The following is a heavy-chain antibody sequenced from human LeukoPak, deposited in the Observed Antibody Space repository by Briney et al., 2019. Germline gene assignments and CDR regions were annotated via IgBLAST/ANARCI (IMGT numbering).Heavy chain of an antibody. V-gene: IGHV1-18*01. CDR1: GYIFTSYG. D-gene: IGHD4-11*01. Sequence: ASVKVSCKASGYIFTSYGISWVRQAPGQGLEWMGWISAYNGNTNYAQKLQGRVTMTTDTSTSTAYMELRSLKSDDTAVYYCAGDHPDYRTYYYNGLDVWGQGTTVTVSS. J-gene: IGHJ6*02. CDR3: AGDHPDYRTYYYNGLDV. CDR2: ISAYNGNT.